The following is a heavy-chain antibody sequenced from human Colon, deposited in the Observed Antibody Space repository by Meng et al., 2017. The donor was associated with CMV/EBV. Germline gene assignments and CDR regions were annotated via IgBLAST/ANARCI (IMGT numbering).Heavy chain of an antibody. CDR3: ARPRAYEYYFDY. Sequence: CAASGFTFSSYSMNWVRQAPGKGLEWVSSISSSSSYIYYADSVKGRFTISRDNAKNSLYLQMNSLRAEDTAVYYCARPRAYEYYFDYWGQGTLVTVSS. D-gene: IGHD3-3*01. CDR1: GFTFSSYS. V-gene: IGHV3-21*01. J-gene: IGHJ4*02. CDR2: ISSSSSYI.